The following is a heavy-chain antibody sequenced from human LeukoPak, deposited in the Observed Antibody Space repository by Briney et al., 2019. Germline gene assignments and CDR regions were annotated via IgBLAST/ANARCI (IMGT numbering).Heavy chain of an antibody. J-gene: IGHJ4*02. V-gene: IGHV1-2*02. CDR1: GYTFTGYY. CDR2: INPNSGGT. D-gene: IGHD6-13*01. Sequence: ASVKVSCKASGYTFTGYYMHWVRQAPGQGLEWMGWINPNSGGTNYAQKFQGRVTMTRDTSISTAYMELSRLRSDDTAVYYCARGPRIAAAGTPHDFDYWGQGTLVTVSS. CDR3: ARGPRIAAAGTPHDFDY.